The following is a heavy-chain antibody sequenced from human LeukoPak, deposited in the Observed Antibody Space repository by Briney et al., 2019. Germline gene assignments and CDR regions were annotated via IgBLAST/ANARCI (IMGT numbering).Heavy chain of an antibody. V-gene: IGHV1-18*01. J-gene: IGHJ4*02. CDR3: ARDLAVAGALHFDY. Sequence: PGASVKVSCTASGYTFTSYGISWVRQGPGQGLEWMGWISAYNGSTNYAQKLRGRVTMTTDTSTSTAYMELRSLRSDDTAVYYCARDLAVAGALHFDYWAQGTLVTVSS. CDR1: GYTFTSYG. CDR2: ISAYNGST. D-gene: IGHD6-19*01.